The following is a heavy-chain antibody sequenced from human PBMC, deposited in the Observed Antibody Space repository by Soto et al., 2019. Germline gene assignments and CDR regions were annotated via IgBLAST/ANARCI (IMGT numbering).Heavy chain of an antibody. V-gene: IGHV4-34*01. CDR3: ARGDGYSYGTYYYYYGMDV. CDR1: GGSFSGYY. J-gene: IGHJ6*02. D-gene: IGHD5-18*01. CDR2: INHSGST. Sequence: QVQLQQWGAGLLKPSETLSLTCAVYGGSFSGYYWSWIRQPPGKGLEWIGEINHSGSTNYNPSLKSRVTISVDTSKNQFSLKLSSVTAADTAVYYCARGDGYSYGTYYYYYGMDVWGQGTTVTVSS.